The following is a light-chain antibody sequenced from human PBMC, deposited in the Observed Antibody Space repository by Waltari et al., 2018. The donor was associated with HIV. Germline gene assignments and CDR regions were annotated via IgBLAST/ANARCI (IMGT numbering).Light chain of an antibody. CDR2: DNR. V-gene: IGLV1-51*01. Sequence: QSVLTQPPSVSAAPSQMVTISCSGNNSNVGNNYVSWYQLLTGGAPKLLVYDNRNRPSGIPDRFSGSKSGPSATLRITGLQIGDEADYYCGTWVSSLSIWVFGGGTKVTVL. CDR1: NSNVGNNY. CDR3: GTWVSSLSIWV. J-gene: IGLJ3*02.